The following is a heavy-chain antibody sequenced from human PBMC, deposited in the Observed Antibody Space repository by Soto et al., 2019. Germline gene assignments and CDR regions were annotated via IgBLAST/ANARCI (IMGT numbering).Heavy chain of an antibody. Sequence: QVQLVQSGAEVKKPGSSVKVSCKASGGTFSSYAISWVRQAPGQGLEWMGGIIPIFGTANYAQKFQGRVTITADXXTXTXXMELSSLRSEDTAVYYCARDHTRYEVGATTFWFDPWGQGTLVTVSS. V-gene: IGHV1-69*12. J-gene: IGHJ5*02. D-gene: IGHD1-26*01. CDR2: IIPIFGTA. CDR1: GGTFSSYA. CDR3: ARDHTRYEVGATTFWFDP.